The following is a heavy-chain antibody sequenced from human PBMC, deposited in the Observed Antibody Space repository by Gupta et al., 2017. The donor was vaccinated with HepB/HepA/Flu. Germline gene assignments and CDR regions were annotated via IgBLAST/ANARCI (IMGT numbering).Heavy chain of an antibody. D-gene: IGHD3-16*01. Sequence: EVQLVESGGGLVKPGGSLRLSCAASGFTFGSYSMNWVRQAPGKGLEWVSSISSSSSYIYYADSVKGRFTISRDNAKNSLYLQMNSLRAEDTAVYYCARIRGAKSPYYYYMDVWGKGTTVTVSS. CDR2: ISSSSSYI. CDR1: GFTFGSYS. J-gene: IGHJ6*03. CDR3: ARIRGAKSPYYYYMDV. V-gene: IGHV3-21*01.